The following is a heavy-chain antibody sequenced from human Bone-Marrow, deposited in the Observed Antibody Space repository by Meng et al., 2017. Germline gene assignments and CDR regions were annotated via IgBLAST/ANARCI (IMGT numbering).Heavy chain of an antibody. J-gene: IGHJ5*02. CDR3: ARGSTNWFDP. Sequence: QVQLQESGPGLVKPSPTLSLTCTVSGGSISSGGNYWSWIRQHSGKGLEWIGYIYYSGNTYYNPSLKSLVNISVDTSKNQFSLKVSSVTAADTAVYYCARGSTNWFDPWGQGILVTVSS. CDR2: IYYSGNT. CDR1: GGSISSGGNY. V-gene: IGHV4-31*01.